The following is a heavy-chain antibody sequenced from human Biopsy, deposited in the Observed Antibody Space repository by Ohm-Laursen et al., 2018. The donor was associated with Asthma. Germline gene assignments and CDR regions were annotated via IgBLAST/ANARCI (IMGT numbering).Heavy chain of an antibody. Sequence: SLRLSCAASGFAFNNSSMTSVRQAPGKGLEWVSSIRASGVRTFYADSVKGRFTVSRDSSRNTLYLQLSTLRVEDTAVYFCAKITTDRQKANNWFDPWGQGTLVTVSS. D-gene: IGHD3-22*01. J-gene: IGHJ5*02. V-gene: IGHV3-23*01. CDR3: AKITTDRQKANNWFDP. CDR1: GFAFNNSS. CDR2: IRASGVRT.